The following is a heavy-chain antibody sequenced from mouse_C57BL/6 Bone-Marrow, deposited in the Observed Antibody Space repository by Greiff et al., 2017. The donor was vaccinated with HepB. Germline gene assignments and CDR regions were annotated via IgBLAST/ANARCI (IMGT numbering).Heavy chain of an antibody. V-gene: IGHV5-9-1*02. CDR1: GFTFSSYA. D-gene: IGHD1-1*01. J-gene: IGHJ4*01. Sequence: EVHVVESGEGLVKPGGSLKLSCAASGFTFSSYAMSWVRQTPGKGLEWVAYISSGGDYIYYADTVKGRFTISRDNARNTQYLQMSSLKSEDTDMYYSTREEFITTGYYAMDYWGQGTSVTVSS. CDR3: TREEFITTGYYAMDY. CDR2: ISSGGDYI.